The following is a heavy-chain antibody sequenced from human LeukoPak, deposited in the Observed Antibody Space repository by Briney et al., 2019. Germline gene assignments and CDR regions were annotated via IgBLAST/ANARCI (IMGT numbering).Heavy chain of an antibody. CDR2: INPSGGST. CDR3: ARGKVGLRDEGAFDI. CDR1: GYTFTSYY. V-gene: IGHV1-46*01. Sequence: GASVKVSCKASGYTFTSYYMHWVRQAPRQGLEWMGIINPSGGSTSYAQKFQGRVTMTRDTSTSTVYMELSSLRSEDTAVYYCARGKVGLRDEGAFDIWGQGTMVTVSS. D-gene: IGHD3-16*01. J-gene: IGHJ3*02.